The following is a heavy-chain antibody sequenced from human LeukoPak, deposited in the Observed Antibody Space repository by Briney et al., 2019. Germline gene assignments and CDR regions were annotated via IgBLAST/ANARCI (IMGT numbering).Heavy chain of an antibody. CDR2: IYYSGST. D-gene: IGHD3-22*01. J-gene: IGHJ3*02. V-gene: IGHV4-59*01. CDR1: GGSISSYY. Sequence: SETLSLTCTVSGGSISSYYWSWIRQPPGKGLEWIGYIYYSGSTNYNPSLKSRVTISVDTSKNQFSLKLSSVTAADTAVYYCARDYYDSSGYFDAFDIWGKGTMVTVSS. CDR3: ARDYYDSSGYFDAFDI.